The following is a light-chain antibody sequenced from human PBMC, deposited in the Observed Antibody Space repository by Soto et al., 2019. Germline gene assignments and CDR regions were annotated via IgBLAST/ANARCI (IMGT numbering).Light chain of an antibody. J-gene: IGLJ2*01. CDR1: NSDVGGYNY. CDR2: EVS. Sequence: QSALTQPASVSGSPGQSITIFCTGTNSDVGGYNYVSWYQQHPGKAPKLLISEVSNRSSGVSNRFSGSKSGNTASLTIAGLQAEDEADYYCSSYTTRNTCVVFGGGTKLTVL. CDR3: SSYTTRNTCVV. V-gene: IGLV2-14*01.